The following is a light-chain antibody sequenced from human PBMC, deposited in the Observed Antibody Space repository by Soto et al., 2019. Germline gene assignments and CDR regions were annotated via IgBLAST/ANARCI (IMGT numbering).Light chain of an antibody. J-gene: IGKJ1*01. CDR3: QQYGSSRT. CDR2: GAS. CDR1: QSVSSSY. V-gene: IGKV3-20*01. Sequence: ERLLMQSPGTLSLSPGARATLPCRASQSVSSSYLALYQQKPGQAPRLLIYGASSRATGIPDRFSGSGSGTDFTLTISRLEPEDFAVYYCQQYGSSRTFGQGTKVDIK.